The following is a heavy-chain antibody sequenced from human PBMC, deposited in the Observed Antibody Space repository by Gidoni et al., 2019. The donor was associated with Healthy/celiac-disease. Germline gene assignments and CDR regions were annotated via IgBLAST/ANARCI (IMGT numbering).Heavy chain of an antibody. J-gene: IGHJ4*02. V-gene: IGHV3-33*01. CDR1: GFTFSSYG. Sequence: QVQLVESGGGVVQPGRSLRLSCAASGFTFSSYGMHWVRQAPGKGLEWGAVIWYDGSNKYYADSVKGRFTISRDNSKNTLYLQMNSLRAEDTAVYYCARVYCSGGSCYSGFDYWGQGTLVTVSS. D-gene: IGHD2-15*01. CDR3: ARVYCSGGSCYSGFDY. CDR2: IWYDGSNK.